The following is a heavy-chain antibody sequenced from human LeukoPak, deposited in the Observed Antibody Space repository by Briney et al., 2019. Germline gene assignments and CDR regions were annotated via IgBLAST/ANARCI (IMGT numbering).Heavy chain of an antibody. V-gene: IGHV4-59*01. CDR3: ARGRGYYDSSGYYYFFDY. CDR2: IYYSGST. J-gene: IGHJ4*02. CDR1: GGSISSYY. D-gene: IGHD3-22*01. Sequence: SETLSLTCTVSGGSISSYYWSWIRQPPGKGLEWIGYIYYSGSTNYNPSLKSRVTISVGTSKNQFSLKLSSVTAADTAVYYCARGRGYYDSSGYYYFFDYWGQGTLVTVSS.